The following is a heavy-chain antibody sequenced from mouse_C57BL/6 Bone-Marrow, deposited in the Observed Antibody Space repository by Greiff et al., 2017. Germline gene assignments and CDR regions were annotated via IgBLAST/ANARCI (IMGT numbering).Heavy chain of an antibody. Sequence: QVQLQQPGPELVKPGASVKLSCKASGYTFTSYWMHWVKQRPGHGLEWIGNINPSNGGTNYNEKFKSKATLTGDKSSSTAYMQLSSLTSEDSAVYYCARLGGDYGSVDDWGQGTTLTVSS. CDR3: ARLGGDYGSVDD. CDR2: INPSNGGT. CDR1: GYTFTSYW. J-gene: IGHJ2*01. V-gene: IGHV1-53*01. D-gene: IGHD1-2*01.